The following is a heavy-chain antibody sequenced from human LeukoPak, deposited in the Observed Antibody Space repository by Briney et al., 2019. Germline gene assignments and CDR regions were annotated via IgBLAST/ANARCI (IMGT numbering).Heavy chain of an antibody. CDR3: AREQWSSSSWMTN. D-gene: IGHD6-13*01. CDR1: GGTLSSYV. CDR2: INPTLDIS. Sequence: SVKVSCKASGGTLSSYVISWVRQAPGQGLEWMGRINPTLDISHYAQKFQDRLTISADKSSATVYIELSSLRSEDTAIYYCAREQWSSSSWMTNWGXXXXXTVSS. J-gene: IGHJ1*01. V-gene: IGHV1-69*04.